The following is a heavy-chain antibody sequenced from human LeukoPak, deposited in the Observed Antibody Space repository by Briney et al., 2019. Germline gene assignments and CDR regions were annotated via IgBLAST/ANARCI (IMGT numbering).Heavy chain of an antibody. CDR2: ISYDGSNK. CDR3: AKVDTAMGGFDY. J-gene: IGHJ4*02. Sequence: HPGGSLRLSRAASGFTFSSYGMHWVRQAPGKGLEWVAVISYDGSNKYYADSVKGRFTISRDNSKNTLYLQMNSLRAEDTAVYYCAKVDTAMGGFDYWGQGTLVTVSS. V-gene: IGHV3-30*18. D-gene: IGHD5-18*01. CDR1: GFTFSSYG.